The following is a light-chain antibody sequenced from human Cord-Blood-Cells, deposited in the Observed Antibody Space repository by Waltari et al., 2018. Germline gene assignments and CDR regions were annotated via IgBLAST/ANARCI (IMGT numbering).Light chain of an antibody. CDR3: AAWDDSLNGFWV. J-gene: IGLJ3*02. CDR2: SNN. Sequence: QSVLTQPPSASGTPGQRVTISCSGSSSNIGSNTVNWYQQLPGTAPKLLIYSNNQGPSGVPDRFSGSKSGTSASLAISGLQSEDEADYYCAAWDDSLNGFWVFGGGTKLTVL. CDR1: SSNIGSNT. V-gene: IGLV1-44*01.